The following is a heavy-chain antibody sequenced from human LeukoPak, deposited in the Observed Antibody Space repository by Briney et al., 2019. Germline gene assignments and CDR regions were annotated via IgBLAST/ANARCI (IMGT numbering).Heavy chain of an antibody. CDR1: DFPFNPYT. J-gene: IGHJ3*01. CDR2: ITGNSDTI. Sequence: GGSLSLSCTASDFPFNPYTMHWVRQAPGKGLEWISYITGNSDTIYYADSVEGRFTISRDNAKNSLFLQMSSLRAEDTALYYCTRDSAVVAFDVWGQGTLVSVSS. V-gene: IGHV3-48*04. CDR3: TRDSAVVAFDV. D-gene: IGHD6-6*01.